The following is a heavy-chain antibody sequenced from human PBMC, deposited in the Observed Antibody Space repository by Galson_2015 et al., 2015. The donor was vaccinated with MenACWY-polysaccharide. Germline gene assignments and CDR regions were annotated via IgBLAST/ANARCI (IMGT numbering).Heavy chain of an antibody. D-gene: IGHD3-3*01. Sequence: SLRLSCAASGFTFSSSWMSWVRQAPGKGLEWVANIKKDGSEIFYVDSVKGRFTISRDNAKNSLYLQIISLRAEDTAVYYCAREGGPLRQASNAFDIWGQGTMVTVSS. J-gene: IGHJ3*02. CDR2: IKKDGSEI. V-gene: IGHV3-7*01. CDR1: GFTFSSSW. CDR3: AREGGPLRQASNAFDI.